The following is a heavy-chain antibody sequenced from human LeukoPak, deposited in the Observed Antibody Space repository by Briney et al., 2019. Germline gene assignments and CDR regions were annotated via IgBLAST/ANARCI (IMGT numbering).Heavy chain of an antibody. V-gene: IGHV3-74*01. J-gene: IGHJ4*02. D-gene: IGHD4-17*01. Sequence: GGPLRLSCAASGFPFSRYWMHWVRQAPGKGLVSVSRINTDGRNTTYADSVKGRFTISRDNAKNTLFLQMNSLRAEDTAVYYCARVRAATTSDFWGQGTLVTVSS. CDR1: GFPFSRYW. CDR2: INTDGRNT. CDR3: ARVRAATTSDF.